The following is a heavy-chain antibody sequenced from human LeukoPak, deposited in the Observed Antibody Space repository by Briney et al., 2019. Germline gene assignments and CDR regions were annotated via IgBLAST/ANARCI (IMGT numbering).Heavy chain of an antibody. J-gene: IGHJ5*02. V-gene: IGHV2-5*02. Sequence: SGPTLVKPTQTLTLTCTFSGFSLRTSGVGVGWIRQPPGKALEWLALISWDDDKRYSPSLKSRLTITKDTSKNQVVLTMTNMDPVDTATYYCAHTRTQLLWFTTNSKYNWFDPWGQGTLVTVSS. D-gene: IGHD3-10*01. CDR1: GFSLRTSGVG. CDR2: ISWDDDK. CDR3: AHTRTQLLWFTTNSKYNWFDP.